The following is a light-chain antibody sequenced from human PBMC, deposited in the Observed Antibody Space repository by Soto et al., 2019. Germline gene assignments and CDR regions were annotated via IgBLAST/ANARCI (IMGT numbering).Light chain of an antibody. J-gene: IGLJ2*01. V-gene: IGLV2-23*01. CDR1: SSDVGSYNL. CDR2: EGS. Sequence: QSVLTQPASVSGSPGQSITISCTGTSSDVGSYNLVSWYQQHPCKAPKIMIYEGSKRPSGVSNRFSGSKSGNTASLTISGLQAEDEADYYCCSYAGSSTFYVVFGGGTKVTVL. CDR3: CSYAGSSTFYVV.